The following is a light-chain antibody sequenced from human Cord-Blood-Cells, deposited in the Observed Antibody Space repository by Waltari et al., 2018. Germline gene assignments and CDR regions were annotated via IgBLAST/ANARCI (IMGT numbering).Light chain of an antibody. J-gene: IGKJ2*01. V-gene: IGKV3-15*01. CDR1: QRVSSN. CDR3: QQYNNWYT. Sequence: EIVMTQSPATLSVSPGERATLSCRAGQRVSSNLAWYQQKPGQAPRLLIYGASTRATGIPARFSGSGSGTECTRTISSLQSEDFAVYYCQQYNNWYTFGQGTKLEIK. CDR2: GAS.